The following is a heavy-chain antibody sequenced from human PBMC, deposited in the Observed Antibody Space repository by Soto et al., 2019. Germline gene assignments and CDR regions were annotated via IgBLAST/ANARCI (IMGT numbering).Heavy chain of an antibody. D-gene: IGHD6-13*01. J-gene: IGHJ4*02. CDR2: ISYSGST. CDR1: GGSISSGGYY. V-gene: IGHV4-31*03. Sequence: SETLSLTCTVSGGSISSGGYYWSWIRQHPGTGLEWIGYISYSGSTYYNPSLKSRVTMSLDISKSQFSLRLTSVTAADTAGYFCARYNAASGTYYFDYLGRGALVT. CDR3: ARYNAASGTYYFDY.